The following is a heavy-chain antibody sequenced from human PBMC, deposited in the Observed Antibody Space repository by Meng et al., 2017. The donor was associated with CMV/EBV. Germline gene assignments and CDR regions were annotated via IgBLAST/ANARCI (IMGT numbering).Heavy chain of an antibody. V-gene: IGHV4-59*01. CDR2: IYYSGST. J-gene: IGHJ5*02. Sequence: SETLSLTCTVSGGSISSYYWSWIRQPPGKGLEWIGYIYYSGSTNYNPSLKSRVTISVDTSKNQFSLKLSSVTAADTATYYCARETVSASGGIDPWGRGTLVTVSS. CDR3: ARETVSASGGIDP. CDR1: GGSISSYY. D-gene: IGHD2/OR15-2a*01.